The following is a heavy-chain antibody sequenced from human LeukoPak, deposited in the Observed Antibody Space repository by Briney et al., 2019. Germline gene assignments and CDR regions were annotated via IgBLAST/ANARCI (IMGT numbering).Heavy chain of an antibody. Sequence: SETLSLTCAVYGGSFSDLYWSWIRQPPGQGLEWIGEINHSGSTNYNLSLKSRVTISVDTSKNQFSLKLSSVTAADTAVYYCARGFDILTAYYPVDAFDIWGQGTMVTVSS. V-gene: IGHV4-34*01. CDR1: GGSFSDLY. J-gene: IGHJ3*02. CDR2: INHSGST. CDR3: ARGFDILTAYYPVDAFDI. D-gene: IGHD3-9*01.